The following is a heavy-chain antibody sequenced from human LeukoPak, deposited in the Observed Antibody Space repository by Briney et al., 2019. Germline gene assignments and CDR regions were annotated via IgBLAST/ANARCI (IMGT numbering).Heavy chain of an antibody. Sequence: GGSLRLSCAASGFTFSSYGMHWVRQAPGKGLEWVAVISYDGSNKYYADSVKGRFTISRDNSKNTLYLQMNSLRAEDTAVYYCAKSGSSGWLDYWGQGTLVTVSS. D-gene: IGHD6-19*01. CDR1: GFTFSSYG. J-gene: IGHJ4*02. CDR3: AKSGSSGWLDY. CDR2: ISYDGSNK. V-gene: IGHV3-30*18.